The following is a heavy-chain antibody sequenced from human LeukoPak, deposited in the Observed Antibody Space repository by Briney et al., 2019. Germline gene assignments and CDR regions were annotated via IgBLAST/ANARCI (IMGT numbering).Heavy chain of an antibody. CDR3: AIPSSYDGSRYYHAY. CDR1: GFTFSDYY. V-gene: IGHV3-11*04. D-gene: IGHD3-22*01. Sequence: GGSLRLSCAASGFTFSDYYMSWIRQAPGKGLEWVSYISSSGSTIYYADSVKGRFTISRDNARKLLFLQMNSLRADDTAVYYCAIPSSYDGSRYYHAYWGQGTLVSVSS. J-gene: IGHJ4*02. CDR2: ISSSGSTI.